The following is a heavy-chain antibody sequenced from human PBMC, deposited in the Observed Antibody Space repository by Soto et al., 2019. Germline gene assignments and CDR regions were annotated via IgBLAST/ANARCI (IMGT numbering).Heavy chain of an antibody. CDR1: GFTFSSYA. V-gene: IGHV3-23*01. J-gene: IGHJ4*02. Sequence: EVQLLESGGGLVQPGGSLRLSCAASGFTFSSYAMSWVRQAPGKGLEWVSAISGSGGSTYYADSVKGRFTISRDNSKNTLYLQMNSLRAEDTAVYSCAKVSDTFHIVVGIARFDYWGQGTLVTVSS. CDR2: ISGSGGST. CDR3: AKVSDTFHIVVGIARFDY. D-gene: IGHD2-21*01.